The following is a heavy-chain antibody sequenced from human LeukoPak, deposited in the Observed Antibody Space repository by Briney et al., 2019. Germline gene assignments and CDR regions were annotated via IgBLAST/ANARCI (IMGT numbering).Heavy chain of an antibody. D-gene: IGHD2-15*01. Sequence: GGSLRLSCATSGFTFSSSAMSWVRQAPGKGLEWVSAISNNGGYTYYADSVQGRFTISRDNSKSTLCLQMNSLRAEDTAVYYCAKQLGYCSDGSCYFPYWGQGTLVTVSS. CDR2: ISNNGGYT. J-gene: IGHJ4*02. V-gene: IGHV3-23*01. CDR3: AKQLGYCSDGSCYFPY. CDR1: GFTFSSSA.